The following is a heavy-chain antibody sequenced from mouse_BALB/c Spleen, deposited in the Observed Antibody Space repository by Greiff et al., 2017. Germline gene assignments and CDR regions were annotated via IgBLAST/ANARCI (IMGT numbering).Heavy chain of an antibody. Sequence: VQRVESGAELARPGASVKLSCKASGYTFTSYWMQWVKQRPGKGLEWIGAIYPGDGDTRYTQKFKGKATLTADKSSSTAYMQLSSLASEDSAVYYCARSGGSSYVHWGQGTTLTVSS. CDR2: IYPGDGDT. J-gene: IGHJ2*01. V-gene: IGHV1-87*01. D-gene: IGHD1-1*01. CDR1: GYTFTSYW. CDR3: ARSGGSSYVH.